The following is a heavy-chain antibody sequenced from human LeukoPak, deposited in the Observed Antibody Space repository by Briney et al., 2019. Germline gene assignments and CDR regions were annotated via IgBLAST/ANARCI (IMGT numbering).Heavy chain of an antibody. CDR1: GGSISSSSYY. CDR2: IYYSGST. CDR3: ATRKLGNDY. D-gene: IGHD7-27*01. V-gene: IGHV4-39*07. J-gene: IGHJ4*02. Sequence: SETLSLTCTVFGGSISSSSYYWGWIRQPPGKGLEWIGSIYYSGSTYYNPSLKSRVTISVGTSKNQFSLKLSSVTAADTAVYYCATRKLGNDYWGQGTLVTVSS.